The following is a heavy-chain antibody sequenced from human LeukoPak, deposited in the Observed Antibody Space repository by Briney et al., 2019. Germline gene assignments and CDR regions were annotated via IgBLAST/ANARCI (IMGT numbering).Heavy chain of an antibody. CDR3: VRAMNV. CDR2: IKQDGSEK. Sequence: GGSLRLSCAASGFTFSAYWMHWVRQAPGKGLEWVANIKQDGSEKYYVDSVKGRFTISRDNAKDSLYLQMYSLRAGDTAVYYCVRAMNVWGQGTTVTVSS. J-gene: IGHJ6*02. CDR1: GFTFSAYW. V-gene: IGHV3-7*03.